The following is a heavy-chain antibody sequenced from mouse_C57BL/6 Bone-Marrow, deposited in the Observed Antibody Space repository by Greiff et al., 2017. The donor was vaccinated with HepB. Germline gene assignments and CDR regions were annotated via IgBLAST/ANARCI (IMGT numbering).Heavy chain of an antibody. V-gene: IGHV7-3*01. CDR2: IRNKANGYTT. D-gene: IGHD2-1*01. J-gene: IGHJ3*01. CDR1: GFTFTDYY. Sequence: DVMLVESGGGLVQPGGSLSLSCAASGFTFTDYYMSWVRQPPGKALEWLGFIRNKANGYTTEYSASVKGRFTISRDTSQSILYLQMNALRAEDSATYYCARSDGNYLFAYWGQGTLVTVAA. CDR3: ARSDGNYLFAY.